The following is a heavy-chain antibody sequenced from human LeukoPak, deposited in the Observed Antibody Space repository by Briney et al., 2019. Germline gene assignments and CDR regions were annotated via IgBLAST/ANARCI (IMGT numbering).Heavy chain of an antibody. CDR3: ARARWNGVYYFDY. CDR1: GFTFSSYG. D-gene: IGHD1-1*01. CDR2: IWYDGSNK. V-gene: IGHV3-33*01. J-gene: IGHJ4*02. Sequence: GRSLRLSCAASGFTFSSYGMHWVRQAPGKGLEWVAVIWYDGSNKYYADSVKGRFTISRDNSKNTLYLQMNSLRAEETAVYYCARARWNGVYYFDYWGQGTLVTVSS.